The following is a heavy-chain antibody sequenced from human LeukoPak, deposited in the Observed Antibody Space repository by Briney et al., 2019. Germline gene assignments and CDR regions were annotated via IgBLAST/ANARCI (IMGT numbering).Heavy chain of an antibody. J-gene: IGHJ3*02. CDR1: GFTFSSYS. V-gene: IGHV3-21*01. CDR3: ASEGRRLKESYDSSGGSAFDI. Sequence: GGSLRLSCAASGFTFSSYSMNWVRQAPGKGLEWVSSISSSSSYIYYADSVKGRFTISRDNAKNSLYLQMNSLRAEDTAVYYWASEGRRLKESYDSSGGSAFDIWGQGTMVTVSS. D-gene: IGHD3-22*01. CDR2: ISSSSSYI.